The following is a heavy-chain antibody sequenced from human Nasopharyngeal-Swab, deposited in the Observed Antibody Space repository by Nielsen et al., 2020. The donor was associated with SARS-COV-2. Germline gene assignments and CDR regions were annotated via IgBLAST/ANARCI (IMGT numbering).Heavy chain of an antibody. CDR2: IIPIFGTA. D-gene: IGHD1-1*01. CDR3: ARPHRRLTSYYYYGMDV. Sequence: WVRQAPGQGLGWMGGIIPIFGTANYAQKFQGRVTITADESTSTAYMELSSLRSEDTAAYYCARPHRRLTSYYYYGMDVWGQGTTVTVSS. J-gene: IGHJ6*02. V-gene: IGHV1-69*01.